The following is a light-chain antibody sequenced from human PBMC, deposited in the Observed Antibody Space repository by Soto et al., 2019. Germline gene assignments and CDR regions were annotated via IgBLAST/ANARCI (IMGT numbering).Light chain of an antibody. Sequence: EIGMTQSPAILSVSTRERAALSCRASQSVSSNLAWYQQKPGQAPRLLIYGASTRATGVPARFRGSGSGTDFTLSISALQSEDFAVYYCQHYNNWPPWTFGQGTKVDIK. CDR1: QSVSSN. V-gene: IGKV3-15*01. J-gene: IGKJ1*01. CDR2: GAS. CDR3: QHYNNWPPWT.